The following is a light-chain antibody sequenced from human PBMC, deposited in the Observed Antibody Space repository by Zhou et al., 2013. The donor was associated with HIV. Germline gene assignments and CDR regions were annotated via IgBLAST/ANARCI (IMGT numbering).Light chain of an antibody. V-gene: IGKV1-5*03. Sequence: DIQMTQSPSTLSASVGDKVTITCRASQIIDTWLAWYQQKPGEVPKLLIYKASTLHNGVPSRFSGSGSGTEFTLTISSLQSEDFAVYYCQQYNKWPLRTFGQGTRLEIK. CDR1: QIIDTW. CDR3: QQYNKWPLRT. CDR2: KAS. J-gene: IGKJ5*01.